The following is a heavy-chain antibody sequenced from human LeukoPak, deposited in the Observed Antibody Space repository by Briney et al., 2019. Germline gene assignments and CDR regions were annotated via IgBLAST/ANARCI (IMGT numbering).Heavy chain of an antibody. D-gene: IGHD3/OR15-3a*01. CDR2: VWYDGSNK. CDR1: GFTFSNYG. CDR3: ARGVTGYYTAYFDY. Sequence: PGRSLRLSCAASGFTFSNYGIHWVRQAPGKGLEWVAVVWYDGSNKYYADSVKGRFTISRDNSRNTLYLQMNSLRAEDTAVYYCARGVTGYYTAYFDYWGQGTLVTVSS. J-gene: IGHJ4*02. V-gene: IGHV3-33*01.